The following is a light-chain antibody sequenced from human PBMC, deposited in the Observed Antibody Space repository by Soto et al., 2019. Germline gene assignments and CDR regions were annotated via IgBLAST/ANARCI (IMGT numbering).Light chain of an antibody. CDR3: SSYTSSSTLYVI. CDR2: DVS. Sequence: QSALTQPASVSGSPGQSITISCTGTSSDVGGYNYVSWYQQHPGKAPKLMIYDVSDRPSGVSSRFSGSKSGTTASLTISGLQAEDEADYYCSSYTSSSTLYVIFGGGTKVTVL. CDR1: SSDVGGYNY. J-gene: IGLJ2*01. V-gene: IGLV2-14*01.